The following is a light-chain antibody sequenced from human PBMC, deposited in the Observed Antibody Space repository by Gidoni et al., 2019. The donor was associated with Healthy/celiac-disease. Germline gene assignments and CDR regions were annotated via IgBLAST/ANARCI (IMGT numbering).Light chain of an antibody. Sequence: DIVITQSPASLAVSLGERATINCKSSQSALYSSNNKNYLAWYQQKPGQPPKLLIYWASTRESGVPDRFSGSGSGTDFTLTISSLQAEDVAVYYCQQYYSTPPTFGGGTKVEIK. CDR1: QSALYSSNNKNY. CDR3: QQYYSTPPT. CDR2: WAS. J-gene: IGKJ4*01. V-gene: IGKV4-1*01.